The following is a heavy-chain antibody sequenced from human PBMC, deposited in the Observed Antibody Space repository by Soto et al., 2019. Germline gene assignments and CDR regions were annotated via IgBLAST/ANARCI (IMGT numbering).Heavy chain of an antibody. CDR1: GGTVSNSA. CDR2: IIPIFCPA. D-gene: IGHD2-15*01. CDR3: GRGSSWTKVEY. Sequence: QVQLVQSGAEVRKPGSSVKVSCKASGGTVSNSAISWLRQAPGQGLEWMGGIIPIFCPAVYARKFRGRVTITAAESTSTAYMELSAVGSEDTAVYYCGRGSSWTKVEYWGQGTLVTVSS. V-gene: IGHV1-69*01. J-gene: IGHJ4*02.